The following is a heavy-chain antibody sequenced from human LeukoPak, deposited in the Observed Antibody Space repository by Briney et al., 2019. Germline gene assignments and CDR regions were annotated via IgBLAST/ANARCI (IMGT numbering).Heavy chain of an antibody. D-gene: IGHD2-15*01. CDR2: IRYDGSNK. V-gene: IGHV3-30*02. CDR3: KVLDPGYCSGGSCYDY. Sequence: GGSLRLSCAASGFTFSSYGMHWVRQAPGKGLEWVAFIRYDGSNKYYADSVKGRFTISRDNSKNTLYLQMNSLRAEDTAVYYCKVLDPGYCSGGSCYDYWGQGTLVTVSS. J-gene: IGHJ4*02. CDR1: GFTFSSYG.